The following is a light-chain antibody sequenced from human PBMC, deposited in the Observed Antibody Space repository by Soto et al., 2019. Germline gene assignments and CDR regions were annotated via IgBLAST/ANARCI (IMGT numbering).Light chain of an antibody. CDR2: DSS. CDR1: HPISNW. V-gene: IGKV1-5*01. CDR3: QQYKSDPSP. J-gene: IGKJ2*01. Sequence: DIQMTQSPSALSASVGDRVTISCRASHPISNWWAWYQQKPGKAAKLLIYDSSSLETGVPRRFSRTGSGTQDTLPLSTPQPDDSATYYCQQYKSDPSPFGQGIRLQI.